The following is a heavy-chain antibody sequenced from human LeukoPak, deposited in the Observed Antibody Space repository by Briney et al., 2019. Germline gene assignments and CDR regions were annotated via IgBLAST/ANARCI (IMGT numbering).Heavy chain of an antibody. V-gene: IGHV3-7*04. Sequence: SGGSLRLSCAASGFTFSTYWMTWVRLAPGKGLEWVANINQDGSEKYYVDSVKGRFTISRDNAKNSLFFEMNSLRVEDTSVYYCARDFRNSGWGSDYWGQGTLVTVSS. D-gene: IGHD6-19*01. CDR3: ARDFRNSGWGSDY. CDR2: INQDGSEK. J-gene: IGHJ4*02. CDR1: GFTFSTYW.